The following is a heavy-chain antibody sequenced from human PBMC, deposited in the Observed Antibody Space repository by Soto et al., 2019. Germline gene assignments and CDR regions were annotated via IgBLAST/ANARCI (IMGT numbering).Heavy chain of an antibody. CDR3: AKEQGR. CDR1: GVTFSSYG. Sequence: QVQLVESGGGVVKPGRSLRLSCAASGVTFSSYGMHWVRQAPGKGLEWVAVISYDGSNKYYADSVKGRFTISRDNSKNTLDRQMNSLRAEDTAVYYCAKEQGRWGQGTLVTVSS. J-gene: IGHJ4*02. CDR2: ISYDGSNK. V-gene: IGHV3-30*18.